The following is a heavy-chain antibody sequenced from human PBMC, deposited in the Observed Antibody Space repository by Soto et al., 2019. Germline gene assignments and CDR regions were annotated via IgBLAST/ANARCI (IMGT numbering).Heavy chain of an antibody. CDR2: ITDSGYTA. D-gene: IGHD6-19*01. CDR1: GFSFGTFV. V-gene: IGHV3-23*01. Sequence: PWGSLRLSCAASGFSFGTFVMTWFRQAPGGGLEWVASITDSGYTASYAETVEGRFTVSRDNSKNKLHLQMNDLRAEDTATYYCAKNGQWLATPPEAWGQGTLVTVSS. CDR3: AKNGQWLATPPEA. J-gene: IGHJ4*02.